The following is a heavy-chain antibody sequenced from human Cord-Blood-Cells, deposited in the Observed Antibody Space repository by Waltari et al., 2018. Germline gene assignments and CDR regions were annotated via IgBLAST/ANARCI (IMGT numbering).Heavy chain of an antibody. Sequence: QLQLQESGPGLVKPSETLSLTCTVSGGSISSSSYYWGWIRQPPGKGLERIGSIYYSGSTYYNPSLKSRVTISVDTSKNQFSLKLSSVTAAETAVYYCASGIAAAGTEYFQHWGQGTLVTVSS. J-gene: IGHJ1*01. CDR3: ASGIAAAGTEYFQH. CDR2: IYYSGST. D-gene: IGHD6-13*01. V-gene: IGHV4-39*01. CDR1: GGSISSSSYY.